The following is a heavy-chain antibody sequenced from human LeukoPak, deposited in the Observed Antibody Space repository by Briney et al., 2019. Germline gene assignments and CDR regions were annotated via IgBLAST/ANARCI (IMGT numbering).Heavy chain of an antibody. J-gene: IGHJ4*02. V-gene: IGHV3-23*01. D-gene: IGHD1/OR15-1a*01. CDR1: GFAFSRSP. CDR2: ITGIGDGT. CDR3: ARDHENGPNIGFDY. Sequence: GGSLRLSCAASGFAFSRSPMIWVRQAPGKGLEWVSSITGIGDGTYYADSVKGRFTISRDNSKNTLYLQINGLRADDAAVYYCARDHENGPNIGFDYWGQGTLVTVSS.